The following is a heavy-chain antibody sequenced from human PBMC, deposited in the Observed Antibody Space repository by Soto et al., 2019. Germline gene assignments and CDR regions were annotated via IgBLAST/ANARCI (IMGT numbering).Heavy chain of an antibody. V-gene: IGHV3-30-3*01. D-gene: IGHD6-13*01. CDR2: ISYDGSNK. Sequence: QVQLVESGGGVVQPGRSLRLSCAASGFTFSSYAMHWVRQAPGKGLEWVAVISYDGSNKYYADSVKGRFTISRDNSKNTLYLKMNSLRAEESVVYYCASDSMAAGLTFDYWGQVTLVTVSS. CDR3: ASDSMAAGLTFDY. CDR1: GFTFSSYA. J-gene: IGHJ4*02.